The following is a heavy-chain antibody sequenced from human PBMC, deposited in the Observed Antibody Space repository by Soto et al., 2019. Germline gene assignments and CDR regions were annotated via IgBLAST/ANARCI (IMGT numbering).Heavy chain of an antibody. CDR1: GFTFGDYW. V-gene: IGHV3-7*05. CDR3: ASQRVSYAMEV. CDR2: MNQDGSEK. J-gene: IGHJ6*01. Sequence: GGSLRLSCTVSGFTFGDYWMTWVRQAPGKGLEWVANMNQDGSEKYYVDSVQGRFAISRDNAKNSLYLQMHSLSAEDTAVYYCASQRVSYAMEVWGQGTTVTVSS. D-gene: IGHD1-1*01.